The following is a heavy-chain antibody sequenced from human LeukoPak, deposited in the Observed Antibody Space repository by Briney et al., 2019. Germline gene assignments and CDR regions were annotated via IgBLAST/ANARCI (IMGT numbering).Heavy chain of an antibody. CDR1: GFTFSSYG. D-gene: IGHD3-10*01. V-gene: IGHV3-33*06. Sequence: PGGSLRLSCAASGFTFSSYGMYWVRQAPGKGLEWVAVIWYDGSNKYYADSVKGRFTISRDNSKNTLYLQMNSLRAEDTAVYYCAKEGYYGSGSYYMDVWGKGTTVTVSS. CDR3: AKEGYYGSGSYYMDV. CDR2: IWYDGSNK. J-gene: IGHJ6*03.